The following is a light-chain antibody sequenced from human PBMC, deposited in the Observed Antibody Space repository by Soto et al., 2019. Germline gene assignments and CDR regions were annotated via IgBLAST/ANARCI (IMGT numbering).Light chain of an antibody. CDR3: QQTFATPLQVGNSFSHT. V-gene: IGKV3-20*01. CDR1: QSVSASY. CDR2: ATA. Sequence: EIVLTQSPGTLSLSPGERVTLSCRASQSVSASYLGWYQQKSGQAPRLLIYATASRATGIPDRFSGSGSGTDFTLTINSLQPEDFATYYCQQTFATPLQVGNSFSHTFGQGTKVEI. J-gene: IGKJ2*01.